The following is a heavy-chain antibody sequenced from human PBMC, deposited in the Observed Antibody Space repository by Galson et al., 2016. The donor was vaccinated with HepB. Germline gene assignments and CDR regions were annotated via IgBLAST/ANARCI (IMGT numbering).Heavy chain of an antibody. V-gene: IGHV3-30*02. J-gene: IGHJ6*03. Sequence: SLRLSCATSGFPFSYYYMHWVRQAPGKGLEWVAAIGYDGSNKYYADSVKGRFTISRDNSRNTLYLHMTSLRAEDTAVYYCAKVGEVVAATKTYYYFYMDVWGKGTTVTVSS. CDR3: AKVGEVVAATKTYYYFYMDV. CDR1: GFPFSYYY. D-gene: IGHD2-15*01. CDR2: IGYDGSNK.